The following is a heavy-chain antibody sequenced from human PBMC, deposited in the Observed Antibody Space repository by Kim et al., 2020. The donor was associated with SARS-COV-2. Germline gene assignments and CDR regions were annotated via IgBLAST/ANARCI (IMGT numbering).Heavy chain of an antibody. CDR2: ISSDGAST. V-gene: IGHV3-64D*09. Sequence: GGSLRLSCSASGFTFSKYDMHWVRQAPGRGLEYVSAISSDGASTYYADSVKGRFTISRDNSKNTLYLQMSSLRDEDTAVYYCVQWLTQGYWGQGTLVTVSS. J-gene: IGHJ4*02. CDR3: VQWLTQGY. CDR1: GFTFSKYD. D-gene: IGHD6-19*01.